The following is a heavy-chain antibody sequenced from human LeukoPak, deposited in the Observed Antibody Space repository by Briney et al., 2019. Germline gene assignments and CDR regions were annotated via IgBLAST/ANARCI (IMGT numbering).Heavy chain of an antibody. CDR3: AGVGAGKAVAGTWDFDY. Sequence: VASVTVSCKASGYTFTNYGISWLRQAPGQGLEWLGWISAYNGYTNYAQKLQGRVTMTTDSSTSTAYMELTSLRSDDTAVYYCAGVGAGKAVAGTWDFDYWGQGTLVTVSS. CDR1: GYTFTNYG. V-gene: IGHV1-18*01. CDR2: ISAYNGYT. J-gene: IGHJ4*02. D-gene: IGHD6-19*01.